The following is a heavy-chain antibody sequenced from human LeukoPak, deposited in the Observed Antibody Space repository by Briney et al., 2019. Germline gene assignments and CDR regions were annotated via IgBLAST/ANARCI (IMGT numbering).Heavy chain of an antibody. CDR1: GFTFSSYG. Sequence: GGSLRLSCAASGFTFSSYGMHWVRQAPGKGLEWVAVISYDGSNKYYADSVKGRFTISRDNSKNTLYLQMNSLRAEDTAVYYCAKDKRRDYYDSSGGVLGMDVWGQGTTVTVSS. CDR3: AKDKRRDYYDSSGGVLGMDV. D-gene: IGHD3-22*01. J-gene: IGHJ6*02. CDR2: ISYDGSNK. V-gene: IGHV3-30*18.